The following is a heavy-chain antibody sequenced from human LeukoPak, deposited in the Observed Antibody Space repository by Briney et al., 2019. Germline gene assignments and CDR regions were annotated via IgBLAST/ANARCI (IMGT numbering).Heavy chain of an antibody. D-gene: IGHD3-10*01. CDR2: ISGSGGST. V-gene: IGHV3-23*01. Sequence: PGGSLRLSCAASGFTFSSYAMSWVRQAPGKGLEWVSAISGSGGSTYYADSVKGRFTISRDSSKNTLYLQMNSLRAEDTAVYYCAKSPLWFGELFRSAEYFQHWGQGTLVTVSS. CDR1: GFTFSSYA. J-gene: IGHJ1*01. CDR3: AKSPLWFGELFRSAEYFQH.